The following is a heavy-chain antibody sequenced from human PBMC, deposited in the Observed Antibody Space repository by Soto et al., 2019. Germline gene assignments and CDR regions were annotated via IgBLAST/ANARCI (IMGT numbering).Heavy chain of an antibody. CDR2: IIPLFGTT. V-gene: IGHV1-69*13. CDR1: GGTFSRHA. Sequence: ASVKVSCKSSGGTFSRHAITWVRKAPGQGLEWMGGIIPLFGTTNYAQKFKGRLTITADESTNTTYMELRSLKSEDAAVYYCASASIHGSSWYFWFDPWGQGTLVTVSS. J-gene: IGHJ5*02. CDR3: ASASIHGSSWYFWFDP. D-gene: IGHD6-13*01.